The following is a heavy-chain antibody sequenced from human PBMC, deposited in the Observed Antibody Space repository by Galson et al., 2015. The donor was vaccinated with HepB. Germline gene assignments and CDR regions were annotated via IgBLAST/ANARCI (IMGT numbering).Heavy chain of an antibody. CDR1: GGTFSSYA. Sequence: SVKVSCKASGGTFSSYAISWVRQAPGQGLEWMGGIIPIFGTANYAQKFQGRVTITAGESTSTAYMELSSLRSEDTAVYYCATSFVLRFLEWLPPRHYYCGMDVWGQGTTVTVSS. CDR3: ATSFVLRFLEWLPPRHYYCGMDV. CDR2: IIPIFGTA. D-gene: IGHD3-3*01. V-gene: IGHV1-69*13. J-gene: IGHJ6*02.